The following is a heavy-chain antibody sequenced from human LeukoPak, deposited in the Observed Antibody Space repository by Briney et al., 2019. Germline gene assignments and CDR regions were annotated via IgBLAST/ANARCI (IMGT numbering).Heavy chain of an antibody. CDR2: IYKDGST. V-gene: IGHV3-66*01. CDR1: AFSVTSNY. CDR3: TRDSGGDSNGYPSR. Sequence: PGGSLRLSCATSAFSVTSNYMSWVRQAPGKGLEWVSVIYKDGSTYHADSVKGRFTISRDNAKNTVNLQMNTLRVEDTGLYYRTRDSGGDSNGYPSRWGQGTLVTVSS. D-gene: IGHD3-22*01. J-gene: IGHJ4*02.